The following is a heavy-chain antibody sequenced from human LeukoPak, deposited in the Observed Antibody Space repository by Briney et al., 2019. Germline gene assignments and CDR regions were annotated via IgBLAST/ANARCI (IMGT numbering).Heavy chain of an antibody. CDR1: GFTFSSYT. CDR3: ARGEDY. Sequence: PGGSLRLSCAASGFTFSSYTMNWVRQAPGKGLECVSSISSTSSTIYYADSVKGRFTVSRDNAKNSLNLQMNSLRDEDTAVYYCARGEDYWGQGTLVTVSS. V-gene: IGHV3-48*02. CDR2: ISSTSSTI. J-gene: IGHJ4*02.